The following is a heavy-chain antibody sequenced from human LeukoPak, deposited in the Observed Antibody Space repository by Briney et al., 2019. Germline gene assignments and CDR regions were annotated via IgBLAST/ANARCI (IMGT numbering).Heavy chain of an antibody. D-gene: IGHD3-16*01. CDR2: IYSGGGT. Sequence: AESLRLSCAASGFTVSSNYMSWVRQAPGKGMEWVSVIYSGGGTYYADAVKGRFTISRDNSKNTLYLQMNSLRAGDTAVYYCAREHYVDVFDIWGQGTMVTVSS. CDR1: GFTVSSNY. V-gene: IGHV3-66*01. J-gene: IGHJ3*02. CDR3: AREHYVDVFDI.